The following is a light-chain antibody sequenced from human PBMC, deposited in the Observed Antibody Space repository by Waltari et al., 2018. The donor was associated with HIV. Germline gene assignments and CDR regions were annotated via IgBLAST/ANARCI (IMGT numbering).Light chain of an antibody. V-gene: IGLV1-44*01. CDR1: SSNIGSHA. Sequence: QPVLTQPPSASGPPGQRVIISCSGSSSNIGSHAVIWYQHLPGATPTLLIFGNNQRSSGVPDRFSGSKSATSASLAISGLRSVDEADYSCAAWDDSLDGPVFGGGTKLTVL. CDR2: GNN. J-gene: IGLJ2*01. CDR3: AAWDDSLDGPV.